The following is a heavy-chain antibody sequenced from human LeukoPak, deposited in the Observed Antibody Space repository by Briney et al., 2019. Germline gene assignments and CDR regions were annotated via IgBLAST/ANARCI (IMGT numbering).Heavy chain of an antibody. CDR3: AKDRIPDGFYSIDS. Sequence: GGSLRLSCTAPGFSLGVYAMNWVRQAPGKGLEWNSSIFGNGAGINYADSVKGRFTISRDNAQNTLYLQMNSLRAEDTAVYYCAKDRIPDGFYSIDSWGQGVLVTVSS. D-gene: IGHD3-22*01. V-gene: IGHV3-23*01. J-gene: IGHJ4*02. CDR1: GFSLGVYA. CDR2: IFGNGAGI.